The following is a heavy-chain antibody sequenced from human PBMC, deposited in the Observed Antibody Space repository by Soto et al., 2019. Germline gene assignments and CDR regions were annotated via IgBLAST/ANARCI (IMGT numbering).Heavy chain of an antibody. J-gene: IGHJ4*02. Sequence: SETLSLTCAVSGGSISSGGYSWSWIRQPPGKGLEWIGYIHYSGSTYYNPSLKSRVTISVDTSKNQFSLELSSVTAADTAVYYCARVSYSNGYYYYFDYWGQGTLVTVSS. D-gene: IGHD3-22*01. CDR2: IHYSGST. V-gene: IGHV4-31*11. CDR1: GGSISSGGYS. CDR3: ARVSYSNGYYYYFDY.